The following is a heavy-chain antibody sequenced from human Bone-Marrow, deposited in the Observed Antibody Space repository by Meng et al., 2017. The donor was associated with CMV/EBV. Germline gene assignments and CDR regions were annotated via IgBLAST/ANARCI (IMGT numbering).Heavy chain of an antibody. D-gene: IGHD5-18*01. Sequence: QVQLQQWGAGLFKPSESLSLALVVNGGSFSGYYGSWIRQPPGKGLEWIGEINHSGSTYYNPSLKSRVTISVDTSKNQFSLKLSSVTAADTAVYYCATLSGYSYVDYWGQGTLVTVSS. J-gene: IGHJ4*02. V-gene: IGHV4-34*01. CDR2: INHSGST. CDR3: ATLSGYSYVDY. CDR1: GGSFSGYY.